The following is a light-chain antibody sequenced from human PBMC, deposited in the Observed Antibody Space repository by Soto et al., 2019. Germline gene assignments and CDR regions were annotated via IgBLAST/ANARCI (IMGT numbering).Light chain of an antibody. V-gene: IGKV3D-20*02. CDR2: DTS. J-gene: IGKJ1*01. CDR3: QQRSKWRT. Sequence: EIVLTQSPGTLSLSPGERATLSCRASQSVSSSYLAWYQQKPGQAPRLLIYDTSSRATGVPDRYSASGSGTDYTLTISSLEPEDFAVYYCQQRSKWRTFGQGTKVDIK. CDR1: QSVSSSY.